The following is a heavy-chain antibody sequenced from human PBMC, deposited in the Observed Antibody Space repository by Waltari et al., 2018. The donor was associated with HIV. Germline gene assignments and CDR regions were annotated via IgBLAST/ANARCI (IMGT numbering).Heavy chain of an antibody. CDR2: VSHSGDT. V-gene: IGHV4-34*01. CDR1: GTSFSGYY. J-gene: IGHJ5*02. CDR3: ARGSQHHDH. Sequence: QVQLQQWGTGLLKPSGTLSLRCAIYGTSFSGYYWNWIRQSPALGLEWIGEVSHSGDTNYNPSFAGRVSISADISKNQLSLNLTSLTAADTGVYFCARGSQHHDHWGQGTPVTVSS.